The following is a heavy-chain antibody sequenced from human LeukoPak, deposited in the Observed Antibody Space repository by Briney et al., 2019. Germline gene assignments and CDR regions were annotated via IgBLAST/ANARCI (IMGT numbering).Heavy chain of an antibody. Sequence: ASVTVSCKASGYTFTSYGIGWVRHAPGQGHERMGWISAYNGNTNYAQKLQGRGTMTTDTSTSTAYMELRSLRSDDTAVYYCASPMNYYGSGSYYNPLGFDYWGQGTLVTVSS. CDR3: ASPMNYYGSGSYYNPLGFDY. CDR1: GYTFTSYG. CDR2: ISAYNGNT. J-gene: IGHJ4*02. V-gene: IGHV1-18*04. D-gene: IGHD3-10*01.